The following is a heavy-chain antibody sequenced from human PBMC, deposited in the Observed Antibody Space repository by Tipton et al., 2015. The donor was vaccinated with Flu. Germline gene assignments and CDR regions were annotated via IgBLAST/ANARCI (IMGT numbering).Heavy chain of an antibody. D-gene: IGHD3-10*02. V-gene: IGHV4-38-2*01. J-gene: IGHJ4*02. CDR2: IYHSGTT. CDR1: GYSIRSAYY. CDR3: ARHTGDSVRGVIDY. Sequence: TLSLTCSVSGYSIRSAYYWGWVRRPPGKGLEWIGTIYHSGTTYYNPSLKSRLTISVDTSKNQFSLRLRSVTAADTAVYYCARHTGDSVRGVIDYWGQGTLVTVSS.